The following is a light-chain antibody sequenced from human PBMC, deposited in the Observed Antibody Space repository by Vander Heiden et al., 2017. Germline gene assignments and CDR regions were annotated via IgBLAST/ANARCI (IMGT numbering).Light chain of an antibody. CDR2: GNS. J-gene: IGLJ2*01. CDR1: SSNIGAGYD. CDR3: QSYDSSLSGGV. V-gene: IGLV1-40*01. Sequence: QSVLTQPPSVSGAPGQRVTISCTGSSSNIGAGYDVHWYQQLTGTAHKRLIYGNSNRPSGVPDRFSGSKSGTSASLAITGLQAEDEADYYCQSYDSSLSGGVFGGGTKLTVL.